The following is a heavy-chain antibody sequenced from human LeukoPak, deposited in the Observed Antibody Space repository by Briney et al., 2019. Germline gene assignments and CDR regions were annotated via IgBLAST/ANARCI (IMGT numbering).Heavy chain of an antibody. CDR1: GGSVSGYY. D-gene: IGHD3-22*01. V-gene: IGHV4-34*01. J-gene: IGHJ4*02. Sequence: PSETLSLTCAVYGGSVSGYYWSWIRQPPGKGLEWNGEINHSGSTNYNPSLKSRVTISVDTSKNQFSLKLSSVTAADTAVYYCARHTDDSSGYYTPDFDYWGQGALVTVSS. CDR3: ARHTDDSSGYYTPDFDY. CDR2: INHSGST.